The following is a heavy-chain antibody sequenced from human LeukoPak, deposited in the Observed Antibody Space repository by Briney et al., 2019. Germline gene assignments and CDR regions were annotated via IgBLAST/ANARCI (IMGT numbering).Heavy chain of an antibody. CDR1: GGSFSGYY. CDR2: INHSGST. D-gene: IGHD2-2*01. CDR3: ARASWGCSSTSCPGGYFQH. J-gene: IGHJ1*01. Sequence: KPSETLSLTCAVYGGSFSGYYWSWIRQPPGKGLEWIGEINHSGSTNYNPSLKSRVTISVDTSKNQFSLKLSSVTAADTAVYYCARASWGCSSTSCPGGYFQHWGQGTLVTVSS. V-gene: IGHV4-34*01.